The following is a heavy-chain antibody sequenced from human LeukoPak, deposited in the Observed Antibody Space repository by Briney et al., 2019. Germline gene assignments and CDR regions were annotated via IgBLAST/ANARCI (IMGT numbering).Heavy chain of an antibody. CDR3: ARDVTMVRGATFRNWFDP. D-gene: IGHD3-10*01. V-gene: IGHV3-21*04. CDR1: GFTFSSYS. Sequence: GGSLRLSCAASGFTFSSYSMNWVRQAPGKGLEWVSSINGGSKIIYYADSVKGRFTFSRDNAKNSLYLQMNSLRAEDTAVYYCARDVTMVRGATFRNWFDPWGQGTLVTVSS. J-gene: IGHJ5*02. CDR2: INGGSKII.